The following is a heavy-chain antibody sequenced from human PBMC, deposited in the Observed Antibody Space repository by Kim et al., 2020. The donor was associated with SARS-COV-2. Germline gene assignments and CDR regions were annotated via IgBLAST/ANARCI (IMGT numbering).Heavy chain of an antibody. Sequence: TSDAQKFQGRVTMTRDTSTSPVYMELSSLRSEDTAVYYCAREVNGYNFVYWGQGTLVTVSS. CDR2: T. D-gene: IGHD5-12*01. V-gene: IGHV1-46*01. CDR3: AREVNGYNFVY. J-gene: IGHJ4*02.